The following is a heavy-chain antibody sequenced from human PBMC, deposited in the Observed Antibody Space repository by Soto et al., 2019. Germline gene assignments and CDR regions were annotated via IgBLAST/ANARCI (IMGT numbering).Heavy chain of an antibody. J-gene: IGHJ6*02. D-gene: IGHD3-10*01. CDR3: AKEAEMSVGYGMDV. CDR2: LSGTGSST. Sequence: GGSLRLSCAASAASGFTFSNYAMSWVRQAPGKGLEWVSGLSGTGSSTYYADSVYGRFMISRDNSKNTLYLQMNSLRPEDTAVYYCAKEAEMSVGYGMDVWGQGTTVTVSS. V-gene: IGHV3-23*01. CDR1: GFTFSNYA.